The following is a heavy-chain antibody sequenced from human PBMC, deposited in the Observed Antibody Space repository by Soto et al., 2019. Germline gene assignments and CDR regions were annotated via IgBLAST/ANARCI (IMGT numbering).Heavy chain of an antibody. V-gene: IGHV4-59*01. CDR1: GGSMSSNY. J-gene: IGHJ4*02. CDR2: IYYTGST. Sequence: WETLSLTCTVSGGSMSSNYWTWIRQSPGKGLEWIGYIYYTGSTKYNPSLKSRVTISLDTSKNQFSLRLTSVTSADTAVYYCARGGSYGDFFDYWGQGAQVTVSS. CDR3: ARGGSYGDFFDY. D-gene: IGHD4-17*01.